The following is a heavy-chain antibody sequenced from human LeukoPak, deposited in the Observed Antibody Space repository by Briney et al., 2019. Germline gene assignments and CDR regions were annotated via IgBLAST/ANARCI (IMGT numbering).Heavy chain of an antibody. V-gene: IGHV3-30*04. CDR1: GFTFSSYA. D-gene: IGHD6-19*01. CDR2: ISYDGSNK. J-gene: IGHJ6*03. Sequence: GGSLRLSCAASGFTFSSYAIHWVRQAPGKGLEWVAVISYDGSNKYYADSVKGRFTISRDNSKNTLYLQMNSLRAEDTAVYYCAKRGSGWYEDYYYYMDVWGKGTTVTVSS. CDR3: AKRGSGWYEDYYYYMDV.